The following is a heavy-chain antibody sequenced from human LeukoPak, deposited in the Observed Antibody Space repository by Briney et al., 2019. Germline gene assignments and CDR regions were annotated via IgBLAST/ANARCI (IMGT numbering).Heavy chain of an antibody. Sequence: ASVTVSCKVSGYTLTELSMHWVRQAPGKGLEWMGGFDPEDGETIYAQKFQGRVTMTEDTPTDTAYMELSSLRSEDTAVYYCATGARNGSGSYYPYYYYGMDVWGQGTTVTVSS. D-gene: IGHD1-26*01. J-gene: IGHJ6*02. CDR1: GYTLTELS. CDR2: FDPEDGET. V-gene: IGHV1-24*01. CDR3: ATGARNGSGSYYPYYYYGMDV.